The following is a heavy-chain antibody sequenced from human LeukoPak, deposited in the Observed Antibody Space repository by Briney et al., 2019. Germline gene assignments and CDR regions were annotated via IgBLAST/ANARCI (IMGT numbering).Heavy chain of an antibody. V-gene: IGHV1-18*01. Sequence: ASVKVSCKASGYTFTSYGISWVRQAPGQGLEWMGWISAYNGNTNYAQKLQGRVTMTTDTSTSTAYMELRSLRSDDTAVYYCARDTYYYDSSGYYYYGMDVWGQGTTVTVS. CDR3: ARDTYYYDSSGYYYYGMDV. J-gene: IGHJ6*02. CDR2: ISAYNGNT. CDR1: GYTFTSYG. D-gene: IGHD3-22*01.